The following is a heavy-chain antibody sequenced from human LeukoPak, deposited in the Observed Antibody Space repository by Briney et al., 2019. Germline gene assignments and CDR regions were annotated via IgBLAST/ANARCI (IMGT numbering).Heavy chain of an antibody. J-gene: IGHJ4*02. CDR2: INPNSGGT. D-gene: IGHD6-13*01. CDR3: ARDKAAAYFDY. Sequence: ASVKVSCKASGYTFTGYYMHWVRQAPGQGLEWMGWINPNSGGTNYAQKFQGRVTMTRDTSISTAYMELSSLRSEDTAVYYCARDKAAAYFDYWGQGTLVTVSS. V-gene: IGHV1-2*02. CDR1: GYTFTGYY.